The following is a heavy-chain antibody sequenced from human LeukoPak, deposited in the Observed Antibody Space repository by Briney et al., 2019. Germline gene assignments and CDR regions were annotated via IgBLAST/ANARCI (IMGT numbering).Heavy chain of an antibody. V-gene: IGHV4-34*01. CDR1: GGSFSGYY. Sequence: SETLSLTCAVYGGSFSGYYWSWIRQPPGKGLEWIGEINHSGSTNYNPSLKSRVTISVDTSKNQFSLKLSSVTAADTAVYYRARSEQQLVRKRRKYYFDYWGQGTLVTVSS. CDR3: ARSEQQLVRKRRKYYFDY. D-gene: IGHD6-13*01. CDR2: INHSGST. J-gene: IGHJ4*02.